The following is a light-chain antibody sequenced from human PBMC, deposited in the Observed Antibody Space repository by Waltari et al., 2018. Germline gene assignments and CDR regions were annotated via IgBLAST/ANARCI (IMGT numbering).Light chain of an antibody. J-gene: IGKJ5*01. CDR2: GAS. CDR1: QSIHDN. CDR3: QQYNDWPPIT. Sequence: EIVMTQSPATLSVSPGDRATLSCRASQSIHDNVAWYQQKPGQAPRPLIDGASTRATAIAATFRCSGSGSEFTLSISSLRTEDLGVYYCQQYNDWPPITFGQGTRLEIK. V-gene: IGKV3-15*01.